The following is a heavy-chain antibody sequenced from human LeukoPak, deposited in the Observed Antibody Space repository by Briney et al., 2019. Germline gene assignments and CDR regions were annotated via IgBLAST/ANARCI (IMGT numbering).Heavy chain of an antibody. J-gene: IGHJ6*02. CDR1: GYTFTSYY. Sequence: ASVTVSFTASGYTFTSYYMHWVRQAPGQGLEWMGIINPSGGSTSYAQKFQGRVTMTRDTSTSTVYMELSSLRSEDTAVYYCARDVQYHTTPSDYYYYGMDVWGQGTTVTVSS. D-gene: IGHD2-2*01. CDR2: INPSGGST. CDR3: ARDVQYHTTPSDYYYYGMDV. V-gene: IGHV1-46*01.